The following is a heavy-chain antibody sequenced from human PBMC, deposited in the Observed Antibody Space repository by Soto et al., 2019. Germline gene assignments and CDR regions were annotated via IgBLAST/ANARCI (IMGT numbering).Heavy chain of an antibody. CDR1: GYSLTGYY. Sequence: GASVKVACKGSGYSLTGYYIDWVRQAPGQGLEWMGWVNPNSGGTNYAQKFQGWVTMTRDTSISTAYMELSRLRSDDTAVYYCVTSRVSIAVAGETEYYFDYWGQGTLVTVSS. CDR3: VTSRVSIAVAGETEYYFDY. CDR2: VNPNSGGT. J-gene: IGHJ4*02. D-gene: IGHD6-19*01. V-gene: IGHV1-2*04.